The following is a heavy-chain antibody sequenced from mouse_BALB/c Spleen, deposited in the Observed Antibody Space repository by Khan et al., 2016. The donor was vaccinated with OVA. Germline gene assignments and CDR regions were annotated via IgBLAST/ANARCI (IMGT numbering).Heavy chain of an antibody. D-gene: IGHD6-1*01. CDR2: IRYSGNT. V-gene: IGHV3-2*02. J-gene: IGHJ2*01. Sequence: VQLQESGPGLVKPSQSLSLTCTVTGYSITSDYAWNWIRQFPGNKLEWRGYIRYSGNTKYNASLKSRITITGDTSNNQFFMQLNFVTIEDTATYYCARMQGGDFDYWGQGTTLTVSS. CDR3: ARMQGGDFDY. CDR1: GYSITSDYA.